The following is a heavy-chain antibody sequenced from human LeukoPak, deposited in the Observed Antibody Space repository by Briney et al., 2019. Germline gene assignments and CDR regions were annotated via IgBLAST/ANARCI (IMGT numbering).Heavy chain of an antibody. D-gene: IGHD3-10*01. V-gene: IGHV3-30*02. CDR3: AREWTLLWFGELSPQMDV. CDR1: GFTFSSYG. Sequence: PGGSLRLSCAASGFTFSSYGMHWVRQAPGKGLEWVAFIRYDGSNKYYADSVKGRFTISRDNSKNTLYLQMNSLRAEDTAVYYCAREWTLLWFGELSPQMDVWGKGTTVTVSS. CDR2: IRYDGSNK. J-gene: IGHJ6*04.